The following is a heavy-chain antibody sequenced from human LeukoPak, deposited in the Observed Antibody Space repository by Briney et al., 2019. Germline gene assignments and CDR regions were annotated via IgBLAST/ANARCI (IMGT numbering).Heavy chain of an antibody. D-gene: IGHD5-18*01. V-gene: IGHV4-34*01. CDR1: GGSFSGYY. CDR3: ARGSGIQLWFYFDY. Sequence: SETLSLTCAVYGGSFSGYYRSWIRQPPGKGLEWIGEINHSGSTNYNPSLKSRVTISVDTSKNQFSLKLSSVTAADTAVYYRARGSGIQLWFYFDYWGQGTLVTVSS. CDR2: INHSGST. J-gene: IGHJ4*02.